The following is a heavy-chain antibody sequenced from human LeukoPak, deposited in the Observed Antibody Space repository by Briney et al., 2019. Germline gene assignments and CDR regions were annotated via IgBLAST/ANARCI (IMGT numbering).Heavy chain of an antibody. CDR2: INHSGST. CDR1: GGSFSGYY. V-gene: IGHV4-34*01. D-gene: IGHD4-23*01. J-gene: IGHJ4*02. CDR3: ARSDYGGNNWDY. Sequence: PSETLSLTCAVYGGSFSGYYWSWIRQPPGKGLEWIGEINHSGSTNYNPSLKSRVTISVDTSKNQFSLTLSSVTAADTAVYYCARSDYGGNNWDYWGQGTLVTVSS.